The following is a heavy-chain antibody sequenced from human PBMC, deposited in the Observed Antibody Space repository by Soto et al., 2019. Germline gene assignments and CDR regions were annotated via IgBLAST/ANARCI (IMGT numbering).Heavy chain of an antibody. V-gene: IGHV1-24*01. D-gene: IGHD6-19*01. Sequence: QVQLAQSGAEVKKPGASVKVSCKVSGYTLTELSIHWVRQAPGKGLEWMGGFEPEGGETIYAQKFQGRVTMTEDTSTDTAYMDLSSLRSEDTAVYHCVTYPAVTGRYSFDDWGQGTLVTVSS. CDR1: GYTLTELS. CDR3: VTYPAVTGRYSFDD. J-gene: IGHJ4*02. CDR2: FEPEGGET.